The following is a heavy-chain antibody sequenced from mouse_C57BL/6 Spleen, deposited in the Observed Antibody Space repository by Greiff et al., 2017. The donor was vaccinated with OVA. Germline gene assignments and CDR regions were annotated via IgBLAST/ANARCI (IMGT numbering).Heavy chain of an antibody. Sequence: EVKLMESGGGLVKPGGSLKLSCAASGFTFSSYTMSWVRQTPEKRLEWVATISGGGGNTYYPDSVKGRSTISSDNAKNTLYLQMSSLRSEDTALYYCARRSGYYFDYWGQGTTLTVSS. V-gene: IGHV5-9*01. CDR2: ISGGGGNT. CDR3: ARRSGYYFDY. CDR1: GFTFSSYT. J-gene: IGHJ2*01.